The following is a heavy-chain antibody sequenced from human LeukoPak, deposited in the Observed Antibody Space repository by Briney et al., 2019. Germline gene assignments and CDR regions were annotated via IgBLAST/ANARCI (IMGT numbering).Heavy chain of an antibody. CDR1: GGSISSYY. CDR3: ASRDIVVEQGRYYYYMDF. V-gene: IGHV4-4*09. J-gene: IGHJ6*03. CDR2: FYTSGST. D-gene: IGHD2-2*01. Sequence: SETLSLTCTVSGGSISSYYWSWIRQPPGKGLERIGYFYTSGSTNYNPSLKSRVTISVDTSKNQFSLKLSSVTAADTAVYYCASRDIVVEQGRYYYYMDFWGKGTTVTVSS.